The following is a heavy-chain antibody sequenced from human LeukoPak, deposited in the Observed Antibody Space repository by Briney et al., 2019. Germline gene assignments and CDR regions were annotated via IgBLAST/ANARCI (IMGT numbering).Heavy chain of an antibody. V-gene: IGHV3-7*01. CDR2: IKGDGSEK. J-gene: IGHJ6*02. CDR3: ASYRVSHGMDV. Sequence: QSGGSLRLSCAASGFTFSTYWMAWVRQAPGKGLEWVANIKGDGSEKYHGDSVTGRFTISNDNAKNSLYLQMNSLRAEYTAIYYCASYRVSHGMDVWGQGPTVTVPS. CDR1: GFTFSTYW. D-gene: IGHD1-26*01.